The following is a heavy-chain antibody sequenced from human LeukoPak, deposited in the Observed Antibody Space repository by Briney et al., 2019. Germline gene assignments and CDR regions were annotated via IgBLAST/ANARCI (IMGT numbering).Heavy chain of an antibody. CDR3: ARVGVIWFGVH. CDR1: GGSFSGYY. J-gene: IGHJ4*02. D-gene: IGHD3-10*01. CDR2: INHSGST. Sequence: SETLSLTCAVYGGSFSGYYWSWIRQPPGKGLEWIGEINHSGSTNYNPSLKSRVTISVDKSKNQFSLKLSSVTAADTAVYYCARVGVIWFGVHWGQGTLVTVSS. V-gene: IGHV4-34*01.